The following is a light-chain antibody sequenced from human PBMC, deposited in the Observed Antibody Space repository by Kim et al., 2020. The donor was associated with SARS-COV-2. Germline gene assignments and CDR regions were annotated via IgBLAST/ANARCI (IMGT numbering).Light chain of an antibody. V-gene: IGKV2-28*01. CDR1: QSLLHSNGYNY. CDR2: LGS. Sequence: DIVMTQSPLSLPVTPGEPASISCRSSQSLLHSNGYNYLNWYLQKPGQSPQLLIYLGSNRASGVPDRFSGSGSGTDYTLKISREEAEDVGVYYCMQALQSPVTFGGGTKVDIK. CDR3: MQALQSPVT. J-gene: IGKJ4*01.